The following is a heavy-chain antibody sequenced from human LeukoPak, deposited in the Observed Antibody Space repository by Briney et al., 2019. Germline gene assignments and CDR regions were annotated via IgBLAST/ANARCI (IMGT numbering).Heavy chain of an antibody. CDR2: ISGSGDTT. J-gene: IGHJ4*02. D-gene: IGHD1-26*01. CDR3: VKDRVGTWEPIDY. V-gene: IGHV3-23*01. Sequence: PGGSLRLSCAASGFTFSSCVMSWVRQAPGKGLEWVSAISGSGDTTYYAESVRGRFTISRDISKNTLYLQMNSLGVEDTAVYYCVKDRVGTWEPIDYWGQGTLVTVSS. CDR1: GFTFSSCV.